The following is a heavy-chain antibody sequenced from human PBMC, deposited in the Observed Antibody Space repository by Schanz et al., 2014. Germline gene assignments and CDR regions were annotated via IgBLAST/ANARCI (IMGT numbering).Heavy chain of an antibody. CDR2: ITAYNGDT. CDR1: GGTFSSFG. V-gene: IGHV1-18*01. D-gene: IGHD6-19*01. J-gene: IGHJ4*02. CDR3: ARGGYSSGWYDRDIAHFDY. Sequence: QVQLVQSEAEVKKPGSSVKVSCKASGGTFSSFGINWVRQAPGQGLEWMGRITAYNGDTNYALKLQGRVTMTTDTSTSTAYMELRSLRSDDTAVYYCARGGYSSGWYDRDIAHFDYWGQGTLVTVSS.